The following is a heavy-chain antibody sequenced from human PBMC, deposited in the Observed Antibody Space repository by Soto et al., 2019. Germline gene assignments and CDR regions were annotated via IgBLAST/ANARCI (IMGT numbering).Heavy chain of an antibody. J-gene: IGHJ4*02. Sequence: VQLVQSGAEVKKPGASVKVSCKASGYTFTSYGISWVRQAPGQGLEGIGWISAYNGNTNYAQKLQGRVTMTTDTSTRTAYMERRSLRSDDTDLYYCARDPGSYALDYWGQRTLVTDYS. D-gene: IGHD1-26*01. CDR2: ISAYNGNT. V-gene: IGHV1-18*01. CDR1: GYTFTSYG. CDR3: ARDPGSYALDY.